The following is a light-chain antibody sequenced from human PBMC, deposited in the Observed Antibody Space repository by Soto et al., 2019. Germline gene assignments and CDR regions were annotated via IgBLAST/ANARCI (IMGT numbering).Light chain of an antibody. CDR2: EVT. J-gene: IGLJ1*01. CDR1: SSDIGSYNR. CDR3: SSYTNINTRACV. V-gene: IGLV2-14*01. Sequence: QSALTQPASVSGSPGQSITISCTGTSSDIGSYNRVSWYQQHPGKAPKLIIYEVTDRPSGVSNRFSGSKSGNTASLTISGLQAEDEAEYYCSSYTNINTRACVFXTGTKLTVL.